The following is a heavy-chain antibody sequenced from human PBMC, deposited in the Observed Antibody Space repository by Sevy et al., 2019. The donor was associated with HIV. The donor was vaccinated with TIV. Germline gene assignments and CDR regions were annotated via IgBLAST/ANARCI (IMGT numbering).Heavy chain of an antibody. D-gene: IGHD2-2*01. V-gene: IGHV4-34*01. Sequence: SEALSLTCAVHDGSFSGYYWNWIRQLPGKGLEWIGEINESGITYYNPSLKSRVTISVDTSKKQFSLMLNSVTAVDSVVYFCARSPPVVVVPGAPSWFDPWGQGTLVTVSS. CDR1: DGSFSGYY. CDR3: ARSPPVVVVPGAPSWFDP. CDR2: INESGIT. J-gene: IGHJ5*02.